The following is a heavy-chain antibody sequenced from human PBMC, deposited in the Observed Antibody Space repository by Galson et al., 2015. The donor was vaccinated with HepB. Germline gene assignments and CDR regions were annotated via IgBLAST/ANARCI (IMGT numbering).Heavy chain of an antibody. D-gene: IGHD3-10*01. CDR3: ATPITMVQGVTPH. J-gene: IGHJ4*02. V-gene: IGHV1-69-2*01. CDR1: GYTFTDYY. Sequence: VKVSCKVSGYTFTDYYMHWVQQAPGKGLEWMGLVDPEDGETIYAEKFQGRVTITADTSTDTAYMELSSLRSEDTAVYYCATPITMVQGVTPHWGQGTLVTVSS. CDR2: VDPEDGET.